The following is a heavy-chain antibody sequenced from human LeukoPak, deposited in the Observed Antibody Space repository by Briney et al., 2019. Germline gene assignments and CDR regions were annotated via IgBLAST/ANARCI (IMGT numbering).Heavy chain of an antibody. V-gene: IGHV4-39*01. J-gene: IGHJ5*02. CDR2: IYYSGST. CDR1: GGSISSSSYY. Sequence: PSETLSLTCTVSGGSISSSSYYWGWIRQPPGKGLEWIGSIYYSGSTYYNPSLKSRVTISVDTSKNQFSLKLSSVTAADTAVYYCARRARLRFLEWSWGQGTLVTVSS. CDR3: ARRARLRFLEWS. D-gene: IGHD3-3*01.